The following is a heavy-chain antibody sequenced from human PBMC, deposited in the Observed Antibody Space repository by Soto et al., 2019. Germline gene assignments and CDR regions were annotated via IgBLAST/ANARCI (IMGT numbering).Heavy chain of an antibody. Sequence: PSETLSLTCAVYGGSFSGYYWIWIRQPPGKGLEWIGSINHSGSTDYNPSLKSRVTISVDTSKNQFSLKLSSVTAADTAVYYCARQLAGYDYWGQGTLVTLSS. CDR2: INHSGST. D-gene: IGHD3-9*01. CDR3: ARQLAGYDY. J-gene: IGHJ4*02. V-gene: IGHV4-34*01. CDR1: GGSFSGYY.